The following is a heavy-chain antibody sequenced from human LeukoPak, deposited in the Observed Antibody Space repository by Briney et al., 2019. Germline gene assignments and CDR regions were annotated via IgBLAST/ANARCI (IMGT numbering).Heavy chain of an antibody. D-gene: IGHD6-19*01. V-gene: IGHV1-3*01. J-gene: IGHJ4*02. Sequence: ASVKVSCKASGYTFTSYAMHWVRQAPGQRLEWMGWINAGSGNTKYSQKFQGRVTITRDTSASTANMELSSLRSEDTAVYYCARAGGSGSGYSSGWYYDYWGQGTLVTVSS. CDR3: ARAGGSGSGYSSGWYYDY. CDR2: INAGSGNT. CDR1: GYTFTSYA.